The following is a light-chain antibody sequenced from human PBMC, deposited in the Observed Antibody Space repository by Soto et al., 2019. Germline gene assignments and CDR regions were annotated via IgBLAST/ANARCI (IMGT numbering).Light chain of an antibody. CDR2: RDG. CDR1: NIGSKN. Sequence: SYELTQPLSVSVALGQTARITCGGNNIGSKNVHWYQQQPGQAPVLVIYRDGNRPSGIPDRFSGSNSGNTATLTISRAQAGDEADFYCQVWDSSTVVFGGGTKLTVL. V-gene: IGLV3-9*01. CDR3: QVWDSSTVV. J-gene: IGLJ2*01.